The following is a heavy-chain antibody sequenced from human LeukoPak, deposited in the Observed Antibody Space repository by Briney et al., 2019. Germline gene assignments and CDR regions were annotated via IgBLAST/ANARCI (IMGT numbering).Heavy chain of an antibody. J-gene: IGHJ1*01. Sequence: GGSLRLSCAASRFTFSSYAMSWVRQAPGKGLEWVSAISGSGGSTYYAGSVKGRFTISRDNSKNTLYLQMNSLRAEDTAVYYCAKSAVAGTPWEYFQHWGQGTLVTVSS. CDR1: RFTFSSYA. CDR2: ISGSGGST. D-gene: IGHD6-19*01. CDR3: AKSAVAGTPWEYFQH. V-gene: IGHV3-23*01.